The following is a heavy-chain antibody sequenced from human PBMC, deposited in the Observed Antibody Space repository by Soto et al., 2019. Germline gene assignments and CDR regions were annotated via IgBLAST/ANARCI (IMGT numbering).Heavy chain of an antibody. D-gene: IGHD5-12*01. J-gene: IGHJ6*03. V-gene: IGHV1-2*04. CDR3: ARESGGATATLDYYYFYMDV. CDR1: GDTFNDYY. CDR2: INPNGGFT. Sequence: GASVKVSCKTSGDTFNDYYIHWLRQAPGQGLEWMGWINPNGGFTNYAQKFQGWVTMTRDTSIRTVYMELSSLRSDDTAVYYCARESGGATATLDYYYFYMDVWGKGTTVTVSS.